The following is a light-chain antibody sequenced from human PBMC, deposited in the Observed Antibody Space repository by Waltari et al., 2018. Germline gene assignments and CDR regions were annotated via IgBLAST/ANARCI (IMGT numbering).Light chain of an antibody. J-gene: IGKJ5*01. V-gene: IGKV4-1*01. Sequence: DIVMTQSPDSLAVSLGERATINCNPSQSHLYSTNNKTYLAWYQQKPGQPPKLLIYWASTRESGVPDLFSGSGSGTDFTLTISSLQAEDVAVYYCQQYYNTPITFGQGTRLEIK. CDR2: WAS. CDR1: QSHLYSTNNKTY. CDR3: QQYYNTPIT.